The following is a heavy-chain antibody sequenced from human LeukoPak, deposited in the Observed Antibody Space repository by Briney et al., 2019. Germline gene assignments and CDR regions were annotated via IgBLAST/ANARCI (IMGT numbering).Heavy chain of an antibody. CDR2: ISSSGSTI. D-gene: IGHD6-6*01. Sequence: PGGSLRLSSSASGFTFSDYYMSWLRQAPGKGLEWVSYISSSGSTIYYADSVKGRFTISRDNAKNSLYLQMNSLRAEDTAVYYCARDYTSIAAGSGYWGQGTLVTVSS. V-gene: IGHV3-11*04. J-gene: IGHJ4*02. CDR1: GFTFSDYY. CDR3: ARDYTSIAAGSGY.